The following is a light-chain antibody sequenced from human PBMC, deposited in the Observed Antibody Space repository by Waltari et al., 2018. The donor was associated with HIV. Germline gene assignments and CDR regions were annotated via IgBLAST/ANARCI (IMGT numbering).Light chain of an antibody. V-gene: IGKV3-20*01. CDR3: QQYGSSPYS. CDR2: GAS. CDR1: QTLNNNY. J-gene: IGKJ2*03. Sequence: EVELTQSPDPLSLSPGETATLSCRATQTLNNNYLAWYQQRPGQAPRLLIYGASSRATGISDRFSGSGSETDFTLTITRLGPEDSAVYWCQQYGSSPYSFGQGTKLEI.